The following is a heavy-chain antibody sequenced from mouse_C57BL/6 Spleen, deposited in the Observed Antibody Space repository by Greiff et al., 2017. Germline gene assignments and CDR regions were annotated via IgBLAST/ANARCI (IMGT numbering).Heavy chain of an antibody. J-gene: IGHJ3*01. CDR2: IDPSDSYT. V-gene: IGHV1-50*01. CDR1: GYTFTSYW. CDR3: ARLWDPSY. D-gene: IGHD4-1*01. Sequence: QVQLQQPGAELVKPGASVKLSCKASGYTFTSYWMQWVKQRPGQGLEWIGEIDPSDSYTNYNQKFKSKATLTVDTSSSTAYMQLSSLTSEDSAVYYCARLWDPSYWGQGTLVTVSA.